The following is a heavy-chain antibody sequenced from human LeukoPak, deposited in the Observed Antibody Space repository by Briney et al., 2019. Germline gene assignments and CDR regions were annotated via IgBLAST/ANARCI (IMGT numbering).Heavy chain of an antibody. CDR1: GYTFTSYD. CDR3: ARRAAVVEY. CDR2: MNPNSGNT. J-gene: IGHJ4*02. V-gene: IGHV1-8*01. Sequence: ASVKVSCKASGYTFTSYDINWVRQATGQGLEWMGWMNPNSGNTGYAQKFQGRVTMTRNTSISAAYMEVSNLRSEDTAVYYCARRAAVVEYWGQGTLVTVSS. D-gene: IGHD6-13*01.